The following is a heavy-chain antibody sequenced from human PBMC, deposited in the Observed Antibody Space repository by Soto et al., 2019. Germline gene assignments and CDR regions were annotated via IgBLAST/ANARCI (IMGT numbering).Heavy chain of an antibody. CDR2: MSYDGNKN. J-gene: IGHJ4*02. CDR3: AKGGEQQLLRFPFDY. CDR1: GFTFSSYA. V-gene: IGHV3-30*18. D-gene: IGHD6-13*01. Sequence: PGGSLRLSCAASGFTFSSYAMHWVRQAPGKGLEWVAVMSYDGNKNYYADSVKGRFTVSRDNSKNTVHLQMNSLRDEDTAVYYCAKGGEQQLLRFPFDYWGQGTLVTVSS.